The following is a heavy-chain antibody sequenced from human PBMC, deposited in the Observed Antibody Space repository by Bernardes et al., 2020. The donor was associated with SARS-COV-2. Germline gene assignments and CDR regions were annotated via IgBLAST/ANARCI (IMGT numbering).Heavy chain of an antibody. CDR1: GFTFSSYA. Sequence: GGSLRLSCAASGFTFSSYAMSWVRQAPGKGLEWVSAISGSGGSTYYEDSVNGRFTISRDNSKNTLYLQMNSLRAEDTAVYYCAKDGTPSWSYGDAFDIWGQGKMVTVSS. V-gene: IGHV3-23*01. J-gene: IGHJ3*02. CDR2: ISGSGGST. CDR3: AKDGTPSWSYGDAFDI. D-gene: IGHD1-26*01.